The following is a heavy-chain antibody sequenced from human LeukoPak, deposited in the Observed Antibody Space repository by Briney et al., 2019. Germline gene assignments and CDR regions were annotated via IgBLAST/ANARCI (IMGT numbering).Heavy chain of an antibody. J-gene: IGHJ4*02. CDR1: GGTFSSYA. CDR2: IIPILGIA. CDR3: AREEFEQQLVQYSWGK. V-gene: IGHV1-69*04. Sequence: SVKVSCKASGGTFSSYAISWVRQAPGQGLEWMGRIIPILGIANYAQKFQGRVTITADKSTSTAYMELSSLRSEDTAVYYCAREEFEQQLVQYSWGKWGQGTLVTVSS. D-gene: IGHD6-13*01.